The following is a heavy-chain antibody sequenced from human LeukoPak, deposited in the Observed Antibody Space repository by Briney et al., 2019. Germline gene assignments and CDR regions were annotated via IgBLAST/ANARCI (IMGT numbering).Heavy chain of an antibody. V-gene: IGHV1-69*01. J-gene: IGHJ6*04. Sequence: EASVKVSCKASGGTFSSYAISWVRQAPGQGLEWMGGIIPIFGTANYAQKFQGRVTITADESTSTAYMELSSLRSEDTAVYYCARGSRTGGFLYYGMDVWGKGTTVTVSS. CDR3: ARGSRTGGFLYYGMDV. D-gene: IGHD7-27*01. CDR2: IIPIFGTA. CDR1: GGTFSSYA.